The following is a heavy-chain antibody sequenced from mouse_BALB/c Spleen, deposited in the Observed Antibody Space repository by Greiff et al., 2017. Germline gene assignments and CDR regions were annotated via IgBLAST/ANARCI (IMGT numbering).Heavy chain of an antibody. CDR1: GFSLTGYG. V-gene: IGHV2-6-7*02. CDR3: AREGTTVVATYDYYAMDY. D-gene: IGHD1-1*01. CDR2: IWGDGST. J-gene: IGHJ4*01. Sequence: VKLQESGPGLVAPSQSLSITCTVSGFSLTGYGVNWVRQPPGKGLEWLGMIWGDGSTDYNSALKSRLSISKDNSKSQVFLKMNSLQTDDTARYYCAREGTTVVATYDYYAMDYWGQGTSVTVSS.